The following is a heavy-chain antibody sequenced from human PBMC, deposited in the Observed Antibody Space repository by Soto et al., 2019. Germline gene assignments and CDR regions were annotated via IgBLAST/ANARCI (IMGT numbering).Heavy chain of an antibody. D-gene: IGHD2-8*01. CDR2: INHSGST. Sequence: SETLSLTCAVYGGSFSGYYWSWIRQPPGKGREWIGEINHSGSTNYNPSLKSRVTISVDTSKNQFSLKLSSVTAADTAVYYCAGGARYCTNGVCSPVYYMEVWGKGTTVTVS. CDR1: GGSFSGYY. V-gene: IGHV4-34*01. CDR3: AGGARYCTNGVCSPVYYMEV. J-gene: IGHJ6*03.